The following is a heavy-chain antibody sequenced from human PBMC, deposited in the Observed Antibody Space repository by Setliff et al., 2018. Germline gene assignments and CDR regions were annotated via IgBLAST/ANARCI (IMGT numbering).Heavy chain of an antibody. J-gene: IGHJ1*01. Sequence: GGSLRLSCAASGFTFRGFAMHWVRQAPGKGLERVAFIRHDESDIYYTNSVKGRFTVSRDNSKNTLYLQMNILRPEDTALYYCVRDSSADYYDNDYFKYWGQGALVTVSS. CDR2: IRHDESDI. CDR1: GFTFRGFA. V-gene: IGHV3-30*02. D-gene: IGHD2-21*02. CDR3: VRDSSADYYDNDYFKY.